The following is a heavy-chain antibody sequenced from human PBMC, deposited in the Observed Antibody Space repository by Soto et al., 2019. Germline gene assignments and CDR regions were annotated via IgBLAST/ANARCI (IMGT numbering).Heavy chain of an antibody. V-gene: IGHV3-23*01. CDR1: GFTFSSYT. CDR3: AQAWGIDS. Sequence: EVQLLESGGGLVEPGGSRRLSCAASGFTFSSYTMSWVRQAPGKGLEWVSTISGSGSSTYSADSVKGRFTISRDNSKNTLYLQMNSLRVEDTAMYYRAQAWGIDSWGQGGLVTVSS. D-gene: IGHD7-27*01. J-gene: IGHJ4*02. CDR2: ISGSGSST.